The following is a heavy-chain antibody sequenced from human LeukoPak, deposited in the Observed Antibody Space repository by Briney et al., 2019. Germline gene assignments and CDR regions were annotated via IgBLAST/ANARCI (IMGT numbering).Heavy chain of an antibody. J-gene: IGHJ3*02. CDR3: ARHYGDYAGDAFDI. V-gene: IGHV3-7*01. CDR1: GFTFSSYA. CDR2: IKQDGSEK. Sequence: QSGGSLRLSCAASGFTFSSYAMSWVRQAPGKGLEWVANIKQDGSEKYYVDSVKGRFTISRDNAKNSLYLQMNSLRAEDTAVYYCARHYGDYAGDAFDIWGQGTMVTVSS. D-gene: IGHD4-17*01.